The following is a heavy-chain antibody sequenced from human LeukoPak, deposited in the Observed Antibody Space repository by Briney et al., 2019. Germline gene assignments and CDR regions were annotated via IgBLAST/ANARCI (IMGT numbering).Heavy chain of an antibody. CDR1: GITFSSYA. Sequence: GGSLRLSCAASGITFSSYAMSWVRQAPGKGLEGVSAITGSGASTYYSDSGKGRFTISRDNSKNTLYLHMNSLRAEDTAVYYCAKGPYCSSTSCYSIGGFDIWGQGTMVAVSS. V-gene: IGHV3-23*01. CDR3: AKGPYCSSTSCYSIGGFDI. D-gene: IGHD2-2*01. CDR2: ITGSGAST. J-gene: IGHJ3*02.